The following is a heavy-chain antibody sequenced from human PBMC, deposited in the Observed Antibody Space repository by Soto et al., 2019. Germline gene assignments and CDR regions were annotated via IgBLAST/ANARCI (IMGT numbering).Heavy chain of an antibody. CDR3: ATAPGANSWSYSRFDP. D-gene: IGHD4-4*01. J-gene: IGHJ5*02. CDR1: GSDITRAYY. V-gene: IGHV4-38-2*01. Sequence: ETLSLTCAVSGSDITRAYYWGWIRQPPGNGLEWIGSIFHTGKTYYNPSLRSRVTISLDTSNNHFSLTLTSVTAADTAIYYCATAPGANSWSYSRFDPWGQGTLVTVSS. CDR2: IFHTGKT.